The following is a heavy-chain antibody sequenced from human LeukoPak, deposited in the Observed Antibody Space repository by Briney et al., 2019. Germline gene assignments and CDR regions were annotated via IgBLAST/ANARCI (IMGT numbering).Heavy chain of an antibody. CDR3: AGGGYTYGLY. Sequence: GGSLRLSCAASGFTVSSNYMSWVRQAPGKGLVWVSRINRDGSSTSYADSVKRRFTISRDNTKNTLHLQMNSLRAEDTAVYYCAGGGYTYGLYWGQGDLVTVSS. D-gene: IGHD5-18*01. CDR2: INRDGSST. V-gene: IGHV3-74*01. CDR1: GFTVSSNY. J-gene: IGHJ4*02.